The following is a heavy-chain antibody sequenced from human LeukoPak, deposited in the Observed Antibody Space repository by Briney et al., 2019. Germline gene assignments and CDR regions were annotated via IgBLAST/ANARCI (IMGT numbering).Heavy chain of an antibody. Sequence: ASVKVSCKASGGTFSSYAISWVRQAPGQGLEWMGGIIPIFGTANYAQKFQGRVTITADESTSTAYMELSSLRSEDTAVYYCARTSSGPDAFDIWGQGTMVTVSS. CDR1: GGTFSSYA. CDR2: IIPIFGTA. V-gene: IGHV1-69*13. CDR3: ARTSSGPDAFDI. J-gene: IGHJ3*02. D-gene: IGHD3-10*01.